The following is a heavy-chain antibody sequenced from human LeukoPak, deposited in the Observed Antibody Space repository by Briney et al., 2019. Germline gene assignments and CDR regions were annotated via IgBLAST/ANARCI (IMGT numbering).Heavy chain of an antibody. Sequence: PGGSLRLSCAASGFTFSSYSMNWVRQAPGKGLEWLSYISYNDRSIHYADSVKGRFTISRDNAKNSLYLQMNSLRVEDTAVYYCARDGRWINYYDGSSPVWGQGTLVTVSS. CDR1: GFTFSSYS. J-gene: IGHJ4*02. CDR2: ISYNDRSI. V-gene: IGHV3-48*04. CDR3: ARDGRWINYYDGSSPV. D-gene: IGHD3-22*01.